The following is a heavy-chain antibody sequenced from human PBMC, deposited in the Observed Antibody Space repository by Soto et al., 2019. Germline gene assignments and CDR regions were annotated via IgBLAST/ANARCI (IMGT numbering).Heavy chain of an antibody. CDR1: GFTFSSYS. V-gene: IGHV3-21*01. J-gene: IGHJ4*02. CDR2: ISSSSSYI. Sequence: GGSLRLSCAASGFTFSSYSMNWVRQAPGKGLEWVSSISSSSSYIYYADSVKGRFTISRDNAKNSLYLQMSSLRAEDTAVYYCARKLAARPLLDWGQGTLVTVSS. D-gene: IGHD6-6*01. CDR3: ARKLAARPLLD.